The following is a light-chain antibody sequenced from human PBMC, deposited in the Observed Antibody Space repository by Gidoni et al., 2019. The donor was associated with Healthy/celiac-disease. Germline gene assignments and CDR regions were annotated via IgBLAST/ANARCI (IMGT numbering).Light chain of an antibody. J-gene: IGKJ2*01. CDR2: DAS. V-gene: IGKV3-11*01. CDR1: QRVSSY. CDR3: QQRSNWPPLYT. Sequence: EIVLTQSPATLSLSPGERATLSCRASQRVSSYLAWYQQKPGQAPRLLIYDASNRATGIPARFSGSGSGTDFTLTISSLEPEDFAVYYCQQRSNWPPLYTFGQVTKLEIK.